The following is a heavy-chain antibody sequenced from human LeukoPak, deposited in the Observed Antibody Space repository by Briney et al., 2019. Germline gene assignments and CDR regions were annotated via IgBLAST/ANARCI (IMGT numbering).Heavy chain of an antibody. J-gene: IGHJ4*02. CDR3: ATAGIAARLSNY. V-gene: IGHV1-24*01. CDR1: GYTLTELS. CDR2: FDPEDGET. D-gene: IGHD6-6*01. Sequence: ASVKVSCKVSGYTLTELSMHWVRQAPGKGLEWMGGFDPEDGETIYAQKFQGRVTMTEDTSTDTAYMELSSLRSEDTAVYYCATAGIAARLSNYWGQGTLVTVSS.